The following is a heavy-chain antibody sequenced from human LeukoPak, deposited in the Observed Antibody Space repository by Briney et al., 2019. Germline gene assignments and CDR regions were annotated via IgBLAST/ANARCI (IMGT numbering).Heavy chain of an antibody. D-gene: IGHD5-24*01. V-gene: IGHV3-11*01. CDR1: GFTFSDYY. J-gene: IGHJ4*02. CDR2: ISSSGSTI. Sequence: GGSLRLSCAASGFTFSDYYMSWIRQAPGKGLEWVSYISSSGSTIYYADSVKGRFTISRHNSKNTLYLQMNSLRAEDTAVYYCARALRRDGYNSFDYWGQGTLVTVSS. CDR3: ARALRRDGYNSFDY.